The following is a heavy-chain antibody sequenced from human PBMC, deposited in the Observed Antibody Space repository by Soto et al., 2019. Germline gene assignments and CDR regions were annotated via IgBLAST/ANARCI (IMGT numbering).Heavy chain of an antibody. Sequence: QVQLVQTGAEVKKPGASVKVSCKASGYTFTSYDINWERQATGQGLERMGWMNPNSGNKGNAQKFHGRGTMTRTPSISTAYMEMSSLRSEHTAVDYCARIKWESNAFDIWGQGTMVTVSS. V-gene: IGHV1-8*01. CDR1: GYTFTSYD. J-gene: IGHJ3*02. CDR2: MNPNSGNK. CDR3: ARIKWESNAFDI. D-gene: IGHD1-26*01.